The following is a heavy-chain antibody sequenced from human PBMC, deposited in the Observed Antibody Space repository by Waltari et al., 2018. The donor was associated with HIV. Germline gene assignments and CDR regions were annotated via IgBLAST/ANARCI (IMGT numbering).Heavy chain of an antibody. Sequence: QVQLVQSGSELKNPGASVKVSCTASGYTFTNNAVIWVRQAPGQGLEWMGWINTKTGNPTYAQGFTGRFVFSLDTSVSTAYLQISSLKAEDTAFYYCARYTTGWYDSWGQGTLVTVSS. CDR3: ARYTTGWYDS. D-gene: IGHD6-19*01. CDR2: INTKTGNP. J-gene: IGHJ5*01. V-gene: IGHV7-4-1*02. CDR1: GYTFTNNA.